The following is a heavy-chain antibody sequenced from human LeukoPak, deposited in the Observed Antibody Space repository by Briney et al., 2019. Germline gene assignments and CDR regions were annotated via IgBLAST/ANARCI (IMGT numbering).Heavy chain of an antibody. D-gene: IGHD3-22*01. CDR1: GYTFTSYD. Sequence: ASVKVSCKASGYTFTSYDINWVRQATGQGLEWMGWMNPNSGNTGYAQKFQGRVTITRNTSIGTAYMELSSLRSEDTAVYYCARGYRRGYNHYDSSGYYSSGYWGQGTLVTVSS. J-gene: IGHJ4*02. V-gene: IGHV1-8*03. CDR2: MNPNSGNT. CDR3: ARGYRRGYNHYDSSGYYSSGY.